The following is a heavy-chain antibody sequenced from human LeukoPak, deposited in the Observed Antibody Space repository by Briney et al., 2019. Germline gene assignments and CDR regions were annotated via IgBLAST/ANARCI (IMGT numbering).Heavy chain of an antibody. CDR2: INTNTGNP. CDR3: VRDPRYCSGTSCLSPDAFDI. J-gene: IGHJ3*02. V-gene: IGHV7-4-1*02. CDR1: GYTFTSHA. D-gene: IGHD2-2*01. Sequence: ASVKVSCKASGYTFTSHAMNWVRQAPGQGLEWMGWINTNTGNPTYAQGFTGRFVFSLDTSVSTAYLQISSLKAEDTAVYYCVRDPRYCSGTSCLSPDAFDIWGQETMVTVSS.